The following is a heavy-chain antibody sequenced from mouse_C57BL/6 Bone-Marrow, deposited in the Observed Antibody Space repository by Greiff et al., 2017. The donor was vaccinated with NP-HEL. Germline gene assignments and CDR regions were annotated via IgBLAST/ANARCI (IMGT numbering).Heavy chain of an antibody. J-gene: IGHJ3*01. V-gene: IGHV1-63*01. CDR3: ASGNWDGFAY. CDR1: GYTFTNYW. CDR2: IYPGGGYT. Sequence: QVHVKQSGAELVRPGTSVKMSCKASGYTFTNYWIGWAKQRPGHGLEWIGDIYPGGGYTNYNEKFKGKATLTADKSSSTAYMQFSSLTSEDSAIYYCASGNWDGFAYWGQGTLVTVSA. D-gene: IGHD4-1*01.